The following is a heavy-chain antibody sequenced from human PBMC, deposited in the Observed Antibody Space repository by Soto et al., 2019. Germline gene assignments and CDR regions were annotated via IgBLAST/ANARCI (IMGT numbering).Heavy chain of an antibody. V-gene: IGHV1-69*02. CDR1: GGTFSSYT. CDR3: ARYRHRYYDTSGDAFDI. D-gene: IGHD3-22*01. Sequence: QVQLVQSGAEVKKPGSSVNVSCKASGGTFSSYTVNWVRQAPGQGLEWMGRVIPMLGITNYEQKFQGRDTITADKSTSTAYMELSSLRSEDTAVYYCARYRHRYYDTSGDAFDIWGQGTMVAVSS. CDR2: VIPMLGIT. J-gene: IGHJ3*02.